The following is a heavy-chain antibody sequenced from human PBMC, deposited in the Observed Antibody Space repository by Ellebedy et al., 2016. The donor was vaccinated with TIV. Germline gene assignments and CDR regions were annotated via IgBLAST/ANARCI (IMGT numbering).Heavy chain of an antibody. Sequence: LRLSCTVSGGSISSGDNCWSWIRQLQGKGLEWLGNINNSGSTYYNPSLKSRTNISVGTSENHFSLSLSSVTAADTAVYYFARGEKMFTNRPYYYALDFWGQGTTVTVSS. V-gene: IGHV4-31*03. CDR2: INNSGST. CDR1: GGSISSGDNC. CDR3: ARGEKMFTNRPYYYALDF. D-gene: IGHD3-10*02. J-gene: IGHJ6*02.